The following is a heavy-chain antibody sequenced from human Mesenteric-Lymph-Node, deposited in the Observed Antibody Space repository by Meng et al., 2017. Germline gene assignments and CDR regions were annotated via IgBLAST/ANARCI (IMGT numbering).Heavy chain of an antibody. V-gene: IGHV3-49*03. J-gene: IGHJ3*02. CDR1: GFTFGDYA. CDR3: TREHIAAAAPFAFDI. CDR2: IRSKAYGGTT. Sequence: GESLKISCTASGFTFGDYAMSWFRQAPGKGLEWVGFIRSKAYGGTTEYAASVKGRFTISRDDSKSIAYLQMNSLKTEDTAVYYCTREHIAAAAPFAFDIWGQGTMVTVSS. D-gene: IGHD6-13*01.